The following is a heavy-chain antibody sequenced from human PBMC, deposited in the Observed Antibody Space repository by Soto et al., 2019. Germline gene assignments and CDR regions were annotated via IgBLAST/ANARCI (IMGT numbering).Heavy chain of an antibody. V-gene: IGHV1-69*13. CDR1: GGTFSSYA. D-gene: IGHD5-18*01. CDR2: IIPIFGTA. CDR3: ARGGVDTAMFMAFDI. Sequence: SVKVSCKASGGTFSSYAISWVRQAPGQGLEWMGGIIPIFGTANYAQKFQGRVTITADESTSTAYMELSSLRSEDTAVYYCARGGVDTAMFMAFDIWGQGTMVTVSS. J-gene: IGHJ3*02.